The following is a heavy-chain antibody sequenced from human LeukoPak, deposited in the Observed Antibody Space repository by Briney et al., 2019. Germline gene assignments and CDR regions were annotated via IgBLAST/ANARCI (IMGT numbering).Heavy chain of an antibody. D-gene: IGHD6-13*01. V-gene: IGHV4-39*01. J-gene: IGHJ4*02. CDR2: IYYSGST. Sequence: PSETLPLTCTVSGGSISSSSYYWGWIRQPPGKGLEWIGSIYYSGSTYYNPSLKSRVTISVDTSKNQFSLKLSSVTAADTAVYYCARHPYKQQLGYFDYWGQGTLVTVSS. CDR1: GGSISSSSYY. CDR3: ARHPYKQQLGYFDY.